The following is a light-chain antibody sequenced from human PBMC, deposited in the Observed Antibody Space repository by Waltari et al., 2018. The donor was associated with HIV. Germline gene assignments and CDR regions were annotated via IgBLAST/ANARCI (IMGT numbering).Light chain of an antibody. Sequence: QSALTQPRPVSGSPGQSVTISCTGTSSDVGGYNYVSWYQQHPGKAPKLMIYEVSKRPSGVPDRFSGSKSGNTASLTVSGLQAEDEADYYCSSYAGSNNFGVFGGGTKLTVL. J-gene: IGLJ2*01. CDR3: SSYAGSNNFGV. CDR1: SSDVGGYNY. CDR2: EVS. V-gene: IGLV2-8*01.